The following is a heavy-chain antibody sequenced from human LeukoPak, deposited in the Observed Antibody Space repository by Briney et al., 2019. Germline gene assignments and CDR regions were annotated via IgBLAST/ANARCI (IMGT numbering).Heavy chain of an antibody. V-gene: IGHV3-30*18. D-gene: IGHD2-2*01. J-gene: IGHJ4*02. CDR1: GFTFSSYG. CDR3: AKVRQALLLSVETSGYLFDY. Sequence: GRSLRLSCAASGFTFSSYGMHWVRQAPGKGLEWLAFISYDGSNKYYADSVKGRFTISRDNSKNTLYLQMNSLRAEDTAVYYCAKVRQALLLSVETSGYLFDYWGQGTRVTVSS. CDR2: ISYDGSNK.